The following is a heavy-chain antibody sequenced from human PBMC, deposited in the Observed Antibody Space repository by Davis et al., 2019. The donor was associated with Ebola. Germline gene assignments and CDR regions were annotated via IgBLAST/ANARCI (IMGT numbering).Heavy chain of an antibody. J-gene: IGHJ4*02. Sequence: ESLKIYCAASGFTFSNFWLSRVRQTPGKGLEWLANIKQDGREIHYVDSVKGRFTISRDNAKNSLYLQMNSLRAEDTAVYYCARAPGGYCSGGSCYAVDYWGQGTLVTVSS. V-gene: IGHV3-7*01. CDR1: GFTFSNFW. CDR3: ARAPGGYCSGGSCYAVDY. CDR2: IKQDGREI. D-gene: IGHD2-15*01.